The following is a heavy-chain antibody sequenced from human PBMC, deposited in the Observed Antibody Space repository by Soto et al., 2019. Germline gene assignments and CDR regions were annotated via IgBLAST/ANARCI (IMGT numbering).Heavy chain of an antibody. V-gene: IGHV3-30*18. CDR2: MSFDGTYK. CDR3: AKDRRDGEYNSVYDF. D-gene: IGHD4-17*01. Sequence: QVQPAESGGGVVQPGRSLRLSCIGSGFRFSDYGMHWVRQAPGKGLEWVTMMSFDGTYKYSADSVKGRFIISRDNSKNTLYLQMNSLRAEDTAVYYCAKDRRDGEYNSVYDFWGQGTLVTVSS. J-gene: IGHJ4*02. CDR1: GFRFSDYG.